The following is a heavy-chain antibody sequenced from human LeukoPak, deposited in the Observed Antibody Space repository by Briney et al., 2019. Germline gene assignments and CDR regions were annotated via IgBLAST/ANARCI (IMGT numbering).Heavy chain of an antibody. CDR3: GRRGSYSSSPRYWFDP. CDR1: GDSLSSSNW. CDR2: IFQSGST. J-gene: IGHJ5*02. V-gene: IGHV4-4*02. Sequence: PSGTLSLTCAVSGDSLSSSNWWNWVRQSPGKGLEWIGEIFQSGSTSYNPSLKSRVTISLDKSKNQFSLKLNSVTAADTAIYYCGRRGSYSSSPRYWFDPWGQGTLVTVSS. D-gene: IGHD6-6*01.